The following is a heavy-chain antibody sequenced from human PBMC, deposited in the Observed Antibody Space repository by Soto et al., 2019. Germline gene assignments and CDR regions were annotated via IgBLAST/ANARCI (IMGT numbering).Heavy chain of an antibody. D-gene: IGHD5-12*01. CDR3: ARDNSGHALDH. CDR1: GGTFGNYA. Sequence: QVQLVQSGAEVKKPGSSVKVSCKASGGTFGNYAISWVRQAPGQGLEWMGGIIPIFGTANYAQKFQGRVTITADKTTSTANMELSSLRSEDTAVYYCARDNSGHALDHWGQGTLVTVSS. CDR2: IIPIFGTA. V-gene: IGHV1-69*06. J-gene: IGHJ4*02.